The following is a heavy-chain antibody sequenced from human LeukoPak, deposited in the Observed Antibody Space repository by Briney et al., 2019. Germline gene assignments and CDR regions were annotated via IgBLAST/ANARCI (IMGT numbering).Heavy chain of an antibody. CDR2: INSDGDST. V-gene: IGHV3-74*01. D-gene: IGHD4-17*01. CDR1: GFTFSSYW. Sequence: PGGSLRLSCAASGFTFSSYWMHWVRQTPGKGLVWVSRINSDGDSTSYADSVKGRFTISRDNAKNTLYLQMNSLRAEDTAVYYCARDDYGDYARPYWGEGTLVTVSS. J-gene: IGHJ4*02. CDR3: ARDDYGDYARPY.